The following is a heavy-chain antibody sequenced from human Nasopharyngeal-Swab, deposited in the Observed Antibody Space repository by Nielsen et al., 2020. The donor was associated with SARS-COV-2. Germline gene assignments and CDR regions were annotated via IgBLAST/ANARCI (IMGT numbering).Heavy chain of an antibody. J-gene: IGHJ5*01. Sequence: WIRQPPGKGLEWIGEINHGGTTNYNPSLRSRVTVSVDTSKNQFSLRLTSVTAADTAVYYCARGLVDVNMMLVVIGFSYWLDSWGQGTLVTVSS. CDR2: INHGGTT. D-gene: IGHD3-22*01. CDR3: ARGLVDVNMMLVVIGFSYWLDS. V-gene: IGHV4-34*01.